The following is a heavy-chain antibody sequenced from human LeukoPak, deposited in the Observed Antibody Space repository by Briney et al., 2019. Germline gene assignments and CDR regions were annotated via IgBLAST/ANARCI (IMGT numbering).Heavy chain of an antibody. Sequence: TGGSLRLSCAASGFTFNTYTMNWVRQAPGKGLEWVSSITASSTAIYSADSVKGRFTISRDNAKNFLYLQMNSLRAEDTAVYYCARTYYDILTGYNPYFDYWGQGILVTVSS. D-gene: IGHD3-9*01. V-gene: IGHV3-21*01. CDR3: ARTYYDILTGYNPYFDY. J-gene: IGHJ4*02. CDR2: ITASSTAI. CDR1: GFTFNTYT.